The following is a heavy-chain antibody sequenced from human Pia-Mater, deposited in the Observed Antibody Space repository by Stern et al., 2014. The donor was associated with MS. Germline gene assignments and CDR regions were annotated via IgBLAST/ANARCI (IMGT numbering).Heavy chain of an antibody. D-gene: IGHD4-17*01. CDR3: ARGYGYFDY. CDR1: GLTLSLYG. V-gene: IGHV3-48*01. J-gene: IGHJ4*02. CDR2: ISSSSSTI. Sequence: EVHLVESGGRLVQPGGSLRLSCAASGLTLSLYGMNWVRQAPGKGLEWGSYISSSSSTIYYADSVEGRFTISRDNAKNSLYLQMNSLRAEDTAVYYCARGYGYFDYWGQGTLVTVSS.